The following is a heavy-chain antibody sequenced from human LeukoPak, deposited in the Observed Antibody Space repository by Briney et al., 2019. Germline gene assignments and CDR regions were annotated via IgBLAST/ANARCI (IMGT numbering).Heavy chain of an antibody. D-gene: IGHD3-10*01. CDR2: INHSGST. Sequence: SETLSLTCAVYGGSFSGYYWGWIRQPPGKGLEWIGEINHSGSTNYNPSLKSRVTISVDTSKNQFSLKLSSVTAADTAVYYCARRGLLWFGVLKDWGQGTLVTVSS. V-gene: IGHV4-34*01. CDR1: GGSFSGYY. J-gene: IGHJ4*02. CDR3: ARRGLLWFGVLKD.